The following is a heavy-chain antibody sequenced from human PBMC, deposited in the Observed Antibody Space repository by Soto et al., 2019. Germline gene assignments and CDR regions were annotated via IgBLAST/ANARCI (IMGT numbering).Heavy chain of an antibody. D-gene: IGHD3-10*01. CDR2: ISAYNGNT. Sequence: ASVKVSCKASGYTFTSYGISWVRQAPGQGLEWMGWISAYNGNTNYAQKLQGRVTMTTDTSTSTAYMELRSLRSDDTAVYYCARGGLLWFGETEDAFDIWGQGTMVTVSS. J-gene: IGHJ3*02. CDR3: ARGGLLWFGETEDAFDI. V-gene: IGHV1-18*01. CDR1: GYTFTSYG.